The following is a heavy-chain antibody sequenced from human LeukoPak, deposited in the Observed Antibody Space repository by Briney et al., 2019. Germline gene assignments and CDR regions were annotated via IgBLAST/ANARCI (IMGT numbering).Heavy chain of an antibody. D-gene: IGHD3-22*01. CDR2: ITWNRDNI. J-gene: IGHJ6*02. V-gene: IGHV3-9*01. Sequence: TGRSLRLSCTVSGFTFDDYAMHWVRHTPGKGLEWVAGITWNRDNIGYGDSVKGRFTISRDNVKNVLYLQMNSLGPEDTALYYCAKDLSSAITSALVLDVWGQGTTVTVSS. CDR3: AKDLSSAITSALVLDV. CDR1: GFTFDDYA.